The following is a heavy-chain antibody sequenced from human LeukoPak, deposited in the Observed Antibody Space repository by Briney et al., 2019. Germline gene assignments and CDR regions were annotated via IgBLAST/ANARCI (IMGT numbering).Heavy chain of an antibody. V-gene: IGHV1-2*02. CDR3: ARHYYDSTGYSNWFDP. D-gene: IGHD3-22*01. CDR1: GYTFNGYY. CDR2: INPNSGGT. Sequence: ASVKISCKASGYTFNGYYIHWVRQAPGQGLEWMGWINPNSGGTNYAQKFQGRVTMTRDTSISAAYMEVRRLRPDDTAVYFCARHYYDSTGYSNWFDPWGQGTLVTVSS. J-gene: IGHJ5*02.